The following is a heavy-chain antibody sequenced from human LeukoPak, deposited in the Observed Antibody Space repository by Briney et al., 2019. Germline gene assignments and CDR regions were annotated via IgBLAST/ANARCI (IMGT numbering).Heavy chain of an antibody. Sequence: SETLSLTCTVSGASIPSSYYWSWIRPPPGKGLECIGYISASGNTNYHPSLKSRVTISVDTSKSQFSLNLSSVTAADTAIYYCARLTGGGSYWGYFDYWGQGNLVTVSS. V-gene: IGHV4-4*09. CDR2: ISASGNT. D-gene: IGHD1-26*01. CDR1: GASIPSSYY. J-gene: IGHJ4*02. CDR3: ARLTGGGSYWGYFDY.